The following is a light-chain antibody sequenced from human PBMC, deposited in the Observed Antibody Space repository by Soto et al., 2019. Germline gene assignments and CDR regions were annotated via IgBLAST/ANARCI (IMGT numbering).Light chain of an antibody. CDR3: HSYAGNIFYV. CDR2: EVS. V-gene: IGLV2-14*01. J-gene: IGLJ1*01. CDR1: SRDVGGHAY. Sequence: QSALTQPASVSGSPGQSITISCTGTSRDVGGHAYVSWYQQHPGKAPKLIIYEVSHRPSGVSSRVSGSRSGNTASLTISGLQAEDEAGYYCHSYAGNIFYVFVTGTKLTVL.